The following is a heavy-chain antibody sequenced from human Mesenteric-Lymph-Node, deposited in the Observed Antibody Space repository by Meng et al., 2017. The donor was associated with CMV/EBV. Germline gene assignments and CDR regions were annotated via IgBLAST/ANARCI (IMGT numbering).Heavy chain of an antibody. CDR2: SGANSGDI. J-gene: IGHJ5*02. CDR3: ARVVKPGDNAFNCLDP. V-gene: IGHV1-2*02. CDR1: GYLVSDYY. Sequence: SGYLVSDYYMHWLRKAPGQELEWMGWSGANSGDIHYAQKFQGRFTMTRDTSITTAYMELHSLTSDDTAVYYCARVVKPGDNAFNCLDPWGQGTLVTVSS. D-gene: IGHD7-27*01.